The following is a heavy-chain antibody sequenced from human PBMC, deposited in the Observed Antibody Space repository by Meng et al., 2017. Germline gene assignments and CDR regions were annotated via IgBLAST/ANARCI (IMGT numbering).Heavy chain of an antibody. Sequence: GGSLRLSCAASGFTFSSYSMNWVRQAPGKGLEWVSSISSSSSYIYYADSVKGRFTISRDNAKNSLYLQMNSLRAEDTAVYYCARDANLYCSSTSCYAGDYWGQGTLVTVSS. CDR2: ISSSSSYI. J-gene: IGHJ4*02. D-gene: IGHD2-2*01. V-gene: IGHV3-21*01. CDR1: GFTFSSYS. CDR3: ARDANLYCSSTSCYAGDY.